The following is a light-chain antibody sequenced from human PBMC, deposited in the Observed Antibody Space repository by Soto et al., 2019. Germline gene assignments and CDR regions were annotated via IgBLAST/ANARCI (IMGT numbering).Light chain of an antibody. V-gene: IGKV4-1*01. CDR1: QSVLYSSDSNNY. CDR3: QQYYSTPWT. J-gene: IGKJ1*01. CDR2: WAS. Sequence: DIVMTQSPDSLAVSLGERATFNCKSSQSVLYSSDSNNYLAWYQQKPGQPPKPLLYWASTRESGVPDRFSGSGSGTDFTLTISSLQAEDVAVYYCQQYYSTPWTFGQGTKVEIK.